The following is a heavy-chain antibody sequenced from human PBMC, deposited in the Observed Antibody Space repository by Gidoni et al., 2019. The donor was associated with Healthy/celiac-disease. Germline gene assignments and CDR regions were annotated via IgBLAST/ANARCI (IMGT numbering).Heavy chain of an antibody. D-gene: IGHD3-22*01. Sequence: QVQLQQWGAGLLTPSETLSLTCAVYGGSFSGYYWSWIRQPPGKGLEWIGEINHRGSTNYNPALKSRVTISVDTSKNQFSLKLSSVTAADTAVYYCARGHYYDSSGLWFDPWGQGTLVTVSS. CDR2: INHRGST. J-gene: IGHJ5*02. V-gene: IGHV4-34*01. CDR3: ARGHYYDSSGLWFDP. CDR1: GGSFSGYY.